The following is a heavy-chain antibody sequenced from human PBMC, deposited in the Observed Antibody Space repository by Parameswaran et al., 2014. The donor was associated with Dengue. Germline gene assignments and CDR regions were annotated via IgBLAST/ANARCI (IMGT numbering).Heavy chain of an antibody. Sequence: PGKGLEWIGEINHSGSTNYNPSLKSRVTISVDTSKNQFSLKLSSVTAADTAVYYCARGLPDIVVVPAAIRATYWFDPWGQGTLVTVSS. CDR3: ARGLPDIVVVPAAIRATYWFDP. D-gene: IGHD2-2*02. J-gene: IGHJ5*02. V-gene: IGHV4-34*01. CDR2: INHSGST.